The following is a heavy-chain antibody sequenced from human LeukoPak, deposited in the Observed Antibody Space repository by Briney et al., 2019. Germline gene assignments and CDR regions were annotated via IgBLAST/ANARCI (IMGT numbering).Heavy chain of an antibody. CDR2: IYYSGST. CDR1: GGSISSSSYY. V-gene: IGHV4-39*01. J-gene: IGHJ6*02. D-gene: IGHD3-3*01. Sequence: SETLSLTCTVSGGSISSSSYYWGWIRQPPGKGLEWIGSIYYSGSTYYNPSPKSRVTISVDTSKNQFPLKLSSVTAADTAVYYCASIWSGYSINYYYYGMDVWGQGTTVTVSS. CDR3: ASIWSGYSINYYYYGMDV.